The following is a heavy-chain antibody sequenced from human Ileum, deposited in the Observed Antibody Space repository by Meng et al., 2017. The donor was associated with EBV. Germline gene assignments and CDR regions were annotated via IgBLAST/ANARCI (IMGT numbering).Heavy chain of an antibody. CDR3: ARDGGFSVGATKYDY. D-gene: IGHD1-26*01. Sequence: QVQIVQSGAEGKMPGASIKLSCKASGYTFTGYAIHWVRQAPGQRLEWMGWINPGSGNTKYSQKFQGRVTITRDTSATTVYMDLSSLRSEDTAVFYCARDGGFSVGATKYDYWGQGALVTVSS. V-gene: IGHV1-3*01. J-gene: IGHJ4*02. CDR2: INPGSGNT. CDR1: GYTFTGYA.